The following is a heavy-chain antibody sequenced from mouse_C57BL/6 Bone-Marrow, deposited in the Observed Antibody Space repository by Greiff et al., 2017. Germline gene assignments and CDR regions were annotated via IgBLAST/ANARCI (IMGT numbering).Heavy chain of an antibody. D-gene: IGHD2-3*01. V-gene: IGHV1-55*01. J-gene: IGHJ1*03. CDR1: GYTFTSYW. CDR3: ARSDYDEDFDV. Sequence: QVQLQQPGAELVKPGASVKMSCKASGYTFTSYWITWVKPRPGQGLEWIGDIYPGSGSSNYYEKFKSKATLTVDTSSITAYMQLSSLTSEDSAVYYCARSDYDEDFDVWGTGTTVTVSS. CDR2: IYPGSGSS.